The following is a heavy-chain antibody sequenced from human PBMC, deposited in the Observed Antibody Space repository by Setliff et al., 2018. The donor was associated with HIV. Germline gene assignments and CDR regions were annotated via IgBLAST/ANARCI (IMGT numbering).Heavy chain of an antibody. Sequence: SETLSLTCTVSGGSISSKDHYWGWIWQPAGKGLEWLGRIYTSGSSNYNPSLKSRVTISVDTSRNQFSLKLNSVTAADTAVYYCASSPIITNGYYFDYWGPGTLVTVSS. CDR2: IYTSGSS. V-gene: IGHV4-61*02. J-gene: IGHJ4*02. CDR3: ASSPIITNGYYFDY. CDR1: GGSISSKDHY. D-gene: IGHD2-8*01.